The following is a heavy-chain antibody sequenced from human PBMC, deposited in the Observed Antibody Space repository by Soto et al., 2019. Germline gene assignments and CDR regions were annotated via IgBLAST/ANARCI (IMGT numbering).Heavy chain of an antibody. CDR1: GYTFTSYD. J-gene: IGHJ6*03. CDR2: MNPNSGNT. V-gene: IGHV1-8*01. CDR3: ARVDYDFWSGYSYYYYYYMDV. D-gene: IGHD3-3*01. Sequence: GASVKVSCKASGYTFTSYDMNWVRQATGQRLEWMGWMNPNSGNTGYAQKFQGRVTMTRDTSISTAYMELSSLRSEDTAVYYCARVDYDFWSGYSYYYYYYMDVWGKGTTVTVSS.